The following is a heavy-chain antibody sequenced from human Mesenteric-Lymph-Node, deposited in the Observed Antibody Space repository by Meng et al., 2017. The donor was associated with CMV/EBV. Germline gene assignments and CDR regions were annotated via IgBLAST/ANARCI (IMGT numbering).Heavy chain of an antibody. J-gene: IGHJ6*02. CDR3: TRDPWGDSSGYYFFGMDL. CDR2: IHYSVNGSP. D-gene: IGHD3-22*01. Sequence: SETLSLTCTVSGGSISRYYWSWIRQPPGKGLEWIGFIHYSVNGSPKYNPSLKTGVTISVDTSKNQFSLKLSSVTAADTAVYYCTRDPWGDSSGYYFFGMDLWGQGTTVTVSS. CDR1: GGSISRYY. V-gene: IGHV4-59*12.